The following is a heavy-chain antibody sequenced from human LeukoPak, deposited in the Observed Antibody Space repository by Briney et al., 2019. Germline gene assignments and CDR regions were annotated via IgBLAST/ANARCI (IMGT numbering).Heavy chain of an antibody. CDR1: GDSISSGNNY. D-gene: IGHD3-10*01. Sequence: NPSETLSLTCTVSGDSISSGNNYWVWIRQPPGKELKWIGSIYFSGTTYYNPSLQSRVTISLDTSKNQFSLKLSSVTAADTAVYYCARRSTFRGTWLFDYWGQGSLVTVSS. V-gene: IGHV4-39*07. J-gene: IGHJ4*02. CDR3: ARRSTFRGTWLFDY. CDR2: IYFSGTT.